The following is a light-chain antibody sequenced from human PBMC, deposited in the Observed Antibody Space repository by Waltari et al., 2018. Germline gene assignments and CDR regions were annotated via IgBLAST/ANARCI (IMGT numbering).Light chain of an antibody. CDR3: CSYVGSNIYWV. CDR1: SSGIGTYHS. CDR2: NIN. J-gene: IGLJ3*02. V-gene: IGLV2-11*01. Sequence: QSALTQPRSVSGSPGQSVTISCTGTSSGIGTYHSVPWYQHYPDKAPKLIIYNINKRPSGVPDRFSGSKSGNTASLTISGLQAEDEADYYCCSYVGSNIYWVFGGGTKLTVL.